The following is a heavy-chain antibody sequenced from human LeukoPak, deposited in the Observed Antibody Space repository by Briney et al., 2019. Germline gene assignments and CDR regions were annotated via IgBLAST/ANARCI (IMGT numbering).Heavy chain of an antibody. CDR3: ARVVEYCGGDCFDAFDI. Sequence: GGSLRLSCAASGFTFSSYAMSWVRQAPGKGLEWVSYISSSSTIYYADSVKGRFTISRDNAKNSLYLQMNSLRDEDTAVYYCARVVEYCGGDCFDAFDIWGQGTMVTVSS. V-gene: IGHV3-48*02. D-gene: IGHD2-21*02. CDR2: ISSSSTI. CDR1: GFTFSSYA. J-gene: IGHJ3*02.